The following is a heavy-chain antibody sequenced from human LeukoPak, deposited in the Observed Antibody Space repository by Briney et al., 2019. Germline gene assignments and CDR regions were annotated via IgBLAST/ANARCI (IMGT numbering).Heavy chain of an antibody. J-gene: IGHJ4*02. V-gene: IGHV1-2*02. CDR1: GYTFTGYY. D-gene: IGHD4-11*01. CDR2: INPNSGGT. CDR3: ATSATDYITGVLYFDY. Sequence: ASVKVSCKASGYTFTGYYMHWVRQAPGQGLEWMGWINPNSGGTNYAQKFQGRVTMTRDTSISTAYMELSRLRSDDTAVYYCATSATDYITGVLYFDYWGQGTLVTVSS.